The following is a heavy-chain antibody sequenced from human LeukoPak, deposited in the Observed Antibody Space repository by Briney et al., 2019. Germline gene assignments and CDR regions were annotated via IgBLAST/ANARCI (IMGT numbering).Heavy chain of an antibody. D-gene: IGHD6-19*01. J-gene: IGHJ4*02. CDR1: GGSFSGYY. Sequence: SETLSLTCAVYGGSFSGYYWSWIRQPPGKGLEWIGEINHSGSTNYNPSLKSRVTISVDTSKNQFSLKLSSVTAADTAVYYCASTRVELGIAVAGTRLTREFDYWGQGTLVTVSS. V-gene: IGHV4-34*01. CDR2: INHSGST. CDR3: ASTRVELGIAVAGTRLTREFDY.